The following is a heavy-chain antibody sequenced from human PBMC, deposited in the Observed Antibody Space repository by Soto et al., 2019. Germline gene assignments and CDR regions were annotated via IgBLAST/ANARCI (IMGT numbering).Heavy chain of an antibody. CDR1: GFTFSDNY. CDR3: VRTTYFSDSSVYTRFFDY. CDR2: SRDKAQGYST. Sequence: GGSLRLSCTVSGFTFSDNYIDWVRRAPGKGLEWVGRSRDKAQGYSTIYAASVKGRFTTSRDESKSSVYLQMNSLKTEDTAIYYCVRTTYFSDSSVYTRFFDYWGQGTLVTVSS. D-gene: IGHD3-22*01. J-gene: IGHJ4*02. V-gene: IGHV3-72*01.